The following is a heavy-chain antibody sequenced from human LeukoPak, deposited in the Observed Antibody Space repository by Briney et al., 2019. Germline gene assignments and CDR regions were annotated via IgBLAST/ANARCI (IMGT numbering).Heavy chain of an antibody. CDR2: IIPIFGTV. CDR3: ARTYSGSPGRLDY. CDR1: GGTFSSYA. D-gene: IGHD1-26*01. V-gene: IGHV1-69*06. J-gene: IGHJ4*02. Sequence: GGSVKVSCKASGGTFSSYAISWVRQAPGQGLEWMGGIIPIFGTVNYAQKFQGRVTITADKSTSTAYMELSSLRSEDTAVYYCARTYSGSPGRLDYWGQGTLVTVSS.